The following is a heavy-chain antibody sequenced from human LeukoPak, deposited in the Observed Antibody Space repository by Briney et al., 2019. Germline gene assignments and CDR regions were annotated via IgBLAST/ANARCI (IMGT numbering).Heavy chain of an antibody. CDR1: GYRFTNYG. CDR3: ATPIAAAGSTFDY. J-gene: IGHJ4*02. V-gene: IGHV1-18*01. Sequence: GASVKVSCKASGYRFTNYGISWVRQAPGQGLQWMGWISTYNTNTNYAQKFQGRVTMTEDTSTDTAYMELSSLRSEDTAMYYCATPIAAAGSTFDYWGQGTLVTVSS. D-gene: IGHD6-13*01. CDR2: ISTYNTNT.